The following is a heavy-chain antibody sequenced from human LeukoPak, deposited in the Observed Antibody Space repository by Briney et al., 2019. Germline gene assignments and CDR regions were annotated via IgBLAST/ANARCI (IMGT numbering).Heavy chain of an antibody. CDR1: GSTFEEYA. CDR2: IGWNSGHI. J-gene: IGHJ4*02. CDR3: ARGRLGYCSGGSCSNLGFRPRSLSYYFDY. Sequence: SLRLSCAASGSTFEEYAMHWVRQAPGKGLEWVSGIGWNSGHIGYADSVKGRFTIARDNAKNTLYLQMNSLRAEDTAVYYCARGRLGYCSGGSCSNLGFRPRSLSYYFDYWGQGTLVTVSS. D-gene: IGHD2-15*01. V-gene: IGHV3-9*01.